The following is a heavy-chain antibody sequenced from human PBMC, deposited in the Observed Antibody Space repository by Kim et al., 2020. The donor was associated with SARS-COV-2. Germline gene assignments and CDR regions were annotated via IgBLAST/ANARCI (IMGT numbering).Heavy chain of an antibody. CDR2: MKNRRMGYTT. J-gene: IGHJ5*02. V-gene: IGHV3-72*01. Sequence: GGSLRLSCATSGFTFGDHYVDWVRQAPGKGLEWVGHMKNRRMGYTTTYAAPVQGRFTISRDDSQSSMNLQMNSLKTEDTAVYYCVVWMSGVPSWGQGDLVTVSS. CDR1: GFTFGDHY. CDR3: VVWMSGVPS. D-gene: IGHD3-10*01.